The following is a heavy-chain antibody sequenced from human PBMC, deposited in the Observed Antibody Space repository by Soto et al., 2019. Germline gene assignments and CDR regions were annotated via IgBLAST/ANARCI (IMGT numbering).Heavy chain of an antibody. V-gene: IGHV4-34*01. CDR1: GGPFSGYS. Sequence: SETLSLTCAVYGGPFSGYSWNWIRQPPGKGLEWIGEINHSGSTNYDPSLKSRVTISLDTSKNQFSLRLTSLTAADTAVYFCARAPQIVAMGRPFDYWGQGILVTVSS. CDR2: INHSGST. CDR3: ARAPQIVAMGRPFDY. J-gene: IGHJ4*02. D-gene: IGHD5-12*01.